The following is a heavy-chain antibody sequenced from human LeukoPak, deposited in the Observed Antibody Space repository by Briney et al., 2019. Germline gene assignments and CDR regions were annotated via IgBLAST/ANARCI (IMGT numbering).Heavy chain of an antibody. V-gene: IGHV3-7*01. CDR2: IKEDGSEK. J-gene: IGHJ4*02. CDR1: GFTFSSHW. D-gene: IGHD3-9*01. Sequence: LTGGSLRLSCVVSGFTFSSHWMSWVRQAPGKGLEWVANIKEDGSEKYYVDSVKGRFTISRDNAKKSLYLQMDSLRAEDTAVYYCATHGYSELRYFDWSTNEWGQGTLVTVSS. CDR3: ATHGYSELRYFDWSTNE.